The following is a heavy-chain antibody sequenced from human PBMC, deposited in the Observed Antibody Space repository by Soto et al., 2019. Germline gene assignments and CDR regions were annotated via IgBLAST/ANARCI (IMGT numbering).Heavy chain of an antibody. V-gene: IGHV1-18*01. J-gene: IGHJ3*02. CDR3: AREDDYGTFDI. CDR2: ISAYNGNT. D-gene: IGHD4-17*01. Sequence: ASVKVACKASGYTYTSYGISWVRQAPGQGLEWMGWISAYNGNTNYAQKLQGRVTMTTDTSTSTAYMELRSLRSDDTAVYYCAREDDYGTFDIWGQGTMVTVSS. CDR1: GYTYTSYG.